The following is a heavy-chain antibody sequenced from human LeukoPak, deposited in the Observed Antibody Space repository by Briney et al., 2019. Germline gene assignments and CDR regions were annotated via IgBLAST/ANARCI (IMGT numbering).Heavy chain of an antibody. CDR3: AKDPSSIYSSGLDY. V-gene: IGHV3-74*01. CDR1: GFTFSSYW. J-gene: IGHJ4*02. Sequence: GGSLRLSCAASGFTFSSYWMHWVRQAPGKGLVWVSRINSGGSSTSYADSVKGRFTISRDNSKNALYLQMNSLRAEDTAVYYCAKDPSSIYSSGLDYWGQGTLVTVSS. CDR2: INSGGSST. D-gene: IGHD3-22*01.